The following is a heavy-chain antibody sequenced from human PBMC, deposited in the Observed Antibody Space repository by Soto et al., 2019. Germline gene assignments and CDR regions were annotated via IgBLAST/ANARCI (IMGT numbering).Heavy chain of an antibody. CDR3: ARVEDYGDYFDY. J-gene: IGHJ4*02. Sequence: QVQLQESGPGLVKPSETLSLTCTVSGASVRSGSYYWSWVRQPPGRGLEWIGYIYDTGTTNYNHSLKSRVTMSVDTSKNQFSLKLNSLTAADTAVYYCARVEDYGDYFDYWGQGTLVTVSS. D-gene: IGHD4-17*01. CDR2: IYDTGTT. CDR1: GASVRSGSYY. V-gene: IGHV4-61*01.